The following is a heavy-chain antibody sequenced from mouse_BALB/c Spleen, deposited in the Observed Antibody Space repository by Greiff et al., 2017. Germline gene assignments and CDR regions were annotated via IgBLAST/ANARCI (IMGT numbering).Heavy chain of an antibody. CDR3: VREADYYGNYGAMDY. J-gene: IGHJ4*01. Sequence: EAGGGLVQPKGSLKLSCAASGFTFNTYAMHWVCQAPGKGLEWVARIRSKSNNYATYYADSVKDRFTISRDDSQSMLYLQMNNLKTEDTAMYYCVREADYYGNYGAMDYWGQGTSVTVSS. D-gene: IGHD2-1*01. V-gene: IGHV10-3*03. CDR2: IRSKSNNYAT. CDR1: GFTFNTYA.